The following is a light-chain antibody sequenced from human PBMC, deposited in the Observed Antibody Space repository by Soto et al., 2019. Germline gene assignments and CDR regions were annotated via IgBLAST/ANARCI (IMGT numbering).Light chain of an antibody. V-gene: IGKV3-20*01. J-gene: IGKJ1*01. CDR1: QSVTSY. Sequence: EIVLTQSPGTLSLSPGERATLSCRASQSVTSYLAWYQQKPGQAPRLLIYASSTRATGIPDRFSGGGSGTDFTLTISRLEPEDFAVYYCQQDSTSQTFGQGTKVEI. CDR2: ASS. CDR3: QQDSTSQT.